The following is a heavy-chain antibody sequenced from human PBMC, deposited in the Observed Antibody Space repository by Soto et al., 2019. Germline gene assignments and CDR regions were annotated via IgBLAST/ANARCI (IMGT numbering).Heavy chain of an antibody. J-gene: IGHJ5*01. V-gene: IGHV1-18*01. CDR1: DFSFTSDH. Sequence: QVPLVQSGPEVKKPGASVKVSCKASDFSFTSDHISWVRQAPGQSPEWMGWVNIYNGNTNYAPKLRGRVTMTTDTSTSTAYMELRGLTSDDTAVYYCASADYGDYDSWGQGTLVTVSS. CDR2: VNIYNGNT. D-gene: IGHD4-17*01. CDR3: ASADYGDYDS.